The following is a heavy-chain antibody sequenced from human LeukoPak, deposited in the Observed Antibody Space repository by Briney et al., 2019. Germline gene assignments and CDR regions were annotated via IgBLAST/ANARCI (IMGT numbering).Heavy chain of an antibody. J-gene: IGHJ4*02. Sequence: PSETLSLTCTVSGGSISSNTYYWGWIRQPPGKGLEWIGSIYYTSGRTFDNPSLRRRLTISMDTSENQFSLKLSSVTAADTAVYYCVRVRPHYNWNYYFDYWGPGTLVTVSS. CDR1: GGSISSNTYY. CDR3: VRVRPHYNWNYYFDY. CDR2: IYYTSGRT. V-gene: IGHV4-39*07. D-gene: IGHD1-7*01.